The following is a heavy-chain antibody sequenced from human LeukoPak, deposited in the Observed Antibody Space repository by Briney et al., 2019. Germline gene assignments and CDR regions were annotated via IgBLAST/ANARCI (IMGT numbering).Heavy chain of an antibody. CDR1: GFTFSSYS. CDR3: ARDYGSGGPYYMDV. Sequence: GGSLRLSCAASGFTFSSYSMNWVRQAPGKGLEWVSSISSSSSYIYYADSVKGRFTISRDDAKNSLYLQMNSLRAEDTAVYYCARDYGSGGPYYMDVWGKGTTVTISS. CDR2: ISSSSSYI. J-gene: IGHJ6*03. D-gene: IGHD3-10*01. V-gene: IGHV3-21*01.